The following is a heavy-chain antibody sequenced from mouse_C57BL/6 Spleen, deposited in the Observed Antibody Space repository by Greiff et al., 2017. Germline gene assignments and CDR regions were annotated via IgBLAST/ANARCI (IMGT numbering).Heavy chain of an antibody. J-gene: IGHJ2*01. CDR1: GYTFTGYW. Sequence: QVQLQQPGAELMKPGASVKLSCKASGYTFTGYWIEWVKQRPGHGLEWIGGIFPGSGCTNYNEKFKGKATFTADTSANPAYMQLSSLTSEDSAIYYCARGGYYCGGYFDYWGQGTTLTVSS. D-gene: IGHD1-1*02. CDR2: IFPGSGCT. CDR3: ARGGYYCGGYFDY. V-gene: IGHV1-9*01.